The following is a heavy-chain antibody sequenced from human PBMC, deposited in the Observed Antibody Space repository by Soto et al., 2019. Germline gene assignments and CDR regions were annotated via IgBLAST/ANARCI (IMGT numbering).Heavy chain of an antibody. V-gene: IGHV3-48*02. D-gene: IGHD1-1*01. J-gene: IGHJ3*02. CDR2: ISSSSSTI. CDR1: GFTFSSYS. CDR3: ASTRGGGPSGTDAFDI. Sequence: GGSLRLSCAASGFTFSSYSMNWVRQAPGKGLEWVSYISSSSSTIYYADSVKGRFTISRDNAKNSLYLQMNSLRDEDTAVYYCASTRGGGPSGTDAFDIWGQGTMVTVSS.